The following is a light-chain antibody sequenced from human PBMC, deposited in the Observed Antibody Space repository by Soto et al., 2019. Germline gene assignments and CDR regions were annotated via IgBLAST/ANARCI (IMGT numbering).Light chain of an antibody. CDR2: EVT. CDR3: SSHAGRNTPFV. CDR1: SSDVGGYKY. Sequence: SELTQPPYASGSPGQSVPISCNGTSSDVGGYKYVSWYQQHPGKAPRLMIYEVTKRPSGVPDRFSGSKSGNTASLTVSGLQAEDEADYYCSSHAGRNTPFVCGTGTKVTVL. V-gene: IGLV2-8*01. J-gene: IGLJ1*01.